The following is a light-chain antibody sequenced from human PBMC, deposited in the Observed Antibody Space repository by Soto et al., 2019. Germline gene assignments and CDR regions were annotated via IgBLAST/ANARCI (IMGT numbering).Light chain of an antibody. CDR1: QSINNL. V-gene: IGKV1-5*01. CDR2: YVS. CDR3: QQYDSYPLT. Sequence: DVQMTQSPSTLSASVGDRVTITCRASQSINNLLAWYQQKPGKAPKFLIYYVSTLESGVPSRFSGSGSGTEFTLTISSLQPEDFATYYCQQYDSYPLTFGGGTKVDIK. J-gene: IGKJ4*01.